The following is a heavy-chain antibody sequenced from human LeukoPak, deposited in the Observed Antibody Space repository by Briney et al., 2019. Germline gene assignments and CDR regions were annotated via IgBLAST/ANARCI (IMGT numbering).Heavy chain of an antibody. V-gene: IGHV1-18*01. J-gene: IGHJ4*02. CDR2: ISAYNHNT. Sequence: ASVKVSCKASGYSFINFGLSWVRQAPGQGLEWMGWISAYNHNTNYAQKFQGRVTMTIDTSTTTVYMELRSLRSDDTAVYYCARSAPYSGSYPSLDYWGQGTLVTVSS. D-gene: IGHD1-26*01. CDR3: ARSAPYSGSYPSLDY. CDR1: GYSFINFG.